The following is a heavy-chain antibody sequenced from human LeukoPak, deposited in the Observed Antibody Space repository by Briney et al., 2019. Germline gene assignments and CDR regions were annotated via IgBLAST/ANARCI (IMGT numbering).Heavy chain of an antibody. V-gene: IGHV3-21*01. CDR1: GFTFSSYS. J-gene: IGHJ4*02. CDR3: ARENTYDSSGYYGLDY. Sequence: PGGSLRLSCAASGFTFSSYSMNWVRQAPGKGLEWVSSISSSSSYIYYADSVKGRFTISRDNDKNTLYLQMNSLRAEDTAVYYCARENTYDSSGYYGLDYWGQGTLVTVSS. CDR2: ISSSSSYI. D-gene: IGHD3-22*01.